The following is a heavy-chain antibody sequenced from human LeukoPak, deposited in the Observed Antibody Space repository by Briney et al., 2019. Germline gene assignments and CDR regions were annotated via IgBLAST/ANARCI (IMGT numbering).Heavy chain of an antibody. D-gene: IGHD4-17*01. Sequence: PGGSLRLSCAASGFTFSSYSMNWVRQAPGKGLEWISYITSSSGAIYYADSVKRRFTISRDNAKNSLYLQMNGLRAEDTAVYYCTRVEFGDYPGDYWGQGTLVTVSS. CDR3: TRVEFGDYPGDY. CDR1: GFTFSSYS. V-gene: IGHV3-48*01. J-gene: IGHJ4*02. CDR2: ITSSSGAI.